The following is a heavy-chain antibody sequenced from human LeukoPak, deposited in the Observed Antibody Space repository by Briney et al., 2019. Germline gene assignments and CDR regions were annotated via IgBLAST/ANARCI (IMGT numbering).Heavy chain of an antibody. CDR1: GFTVSSNY. CDR3: ARGAIVATIIGFGY. J-gene: IGHJ4*02. D-gene: IGHD5-12*01. CDR2: IYSGGST. Sequence: GGSLRLSCAASGFTVSSNYMSWVRQAPGKGLEWDSVIYSGGSTYYADSVKGRFTISRDNSKNTLYLQMNSLRAEDTAVYYCARGAIVATIIGFGYWGQGTLVTVSS. V-gene: IGHV3-53*01.